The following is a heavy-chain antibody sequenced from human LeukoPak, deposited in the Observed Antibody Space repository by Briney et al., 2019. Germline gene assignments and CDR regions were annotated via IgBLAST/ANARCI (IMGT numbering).Heavy chain of an antibody. CDR3: ASRPTITTQDY. D-gene: IGHD1-14*01. V-gene: IGHV3-74*01. CDR1: GFTFSSYW. CDR2: IKTDGSST. J-gene: IGHJ4*02. Sequence: GGSLRLSCAASGFTFSSYWMHWVRQAPGKGLVWVSRIKTDGSSTSYADSVKGRFTISRDNSKNTLYLQMNSLRAEDTAVYYCASRPTITTQDYWGQGTLVTVSS.